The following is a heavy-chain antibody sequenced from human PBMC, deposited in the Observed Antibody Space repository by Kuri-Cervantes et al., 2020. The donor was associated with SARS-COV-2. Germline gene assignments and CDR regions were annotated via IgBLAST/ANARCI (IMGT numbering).Heavy chain of an antibody. Sequence: ASVKVSCKASGYTFTSYYMHWVRQAPGQGLEWMGIINPSGGSTSYAQKFQGRVTMTRDTSTTTAYMELRGLRSDDPAVYYCARFRFSIFGVVISGDDYYYVDVWGKGTMVTVSS. J-gene: IGHJ6*03. CDR3: ARFRFSIFGVVISGDDYYYVDV. CDR1: GYTFTSYY. D-gene: IGHD3-3*01. CDR2: INPSGGST. V-gene: IGHV1-46*01.